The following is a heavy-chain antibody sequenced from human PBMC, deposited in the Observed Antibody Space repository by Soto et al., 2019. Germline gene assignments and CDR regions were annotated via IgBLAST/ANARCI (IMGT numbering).Heavy chain of an antibody. CDR2: ISGSGGST. CDR1: GFSLSRYA. Sequence: PGGSLRLSCEVSGFSLSRYAMSWVRQAPGKGLEWVSAISGSGGSTYYADSVKGRFTISRDNSKNTLYLQMNSLRAEDTAVYYCAKDVETGYSYDTDYWGQGTLVTVSS. V-gene: IGHV3-23*01. CDR3: AKDVETGYSYDTDY. J-gene: IGHJ4*02. D-gene: IGHD5-18*01.